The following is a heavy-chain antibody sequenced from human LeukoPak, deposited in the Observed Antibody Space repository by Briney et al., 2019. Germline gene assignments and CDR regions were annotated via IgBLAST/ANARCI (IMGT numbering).Heavy chain of an antibody. V-gene: IGHV3-15*01. CDR3: ASSSHTAMGSFDY. Sequence: NPGGSLRLSCAASGFTFSNAWMSWVRQAPGKGLEWVGRIKSKAGGSTTDYAAGVKGRFTISRDDSKNMLYLQMNSLRAEDTAVYYCASSSHTAMGSFDYWGQGTLVTVSS. CDR2: IKSKAGGSTT. J-gene: IGHJ4*02. D-gene: IGHD5-18*01. CDR1: GFTFSNAW.